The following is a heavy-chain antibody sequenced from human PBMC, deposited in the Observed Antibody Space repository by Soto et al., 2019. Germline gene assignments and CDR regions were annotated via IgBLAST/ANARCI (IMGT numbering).Heavy chain of an antibody. V-gene: IGHV4-30-4*01. CDR1: GGSISSGDYY. D-gene: IGHD6-13*01. CDR2: IYYSGST. J-gene: IGHJ6*02. Sequence: SETLSLTCTVSGGSISSGDYYWSWIRQPPGKGLEWIGYIYYSGSTYYNPSLKSRVTISVDTSKNQFSLKLSPVTAADTAVYYCARDMRQQQLPYYYGMDVWGQGTTVTVSS. CDR3: ARDMRQQQLPYYYGMDV.